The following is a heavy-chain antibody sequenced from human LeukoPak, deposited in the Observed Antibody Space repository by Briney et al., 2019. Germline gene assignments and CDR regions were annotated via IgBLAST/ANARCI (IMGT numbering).Heavy chain of an antibody. V-gene: IGHV3-23*01. D-gene: IGHD6-19*01. Sequence: GVSLRLSCAASGFTFSGYDMSWVRQAPGKGLEWVSSISGSGGSTNYADSVQGRFTISRDNSKNTLYLQVNSLRAEDTAVYYCAKGKYSSGWYIDNWGQGTLVTVSS. CDR3: AKGKYSSGWYIDN. CDR2: ISGSGGST. CDR1: GFTFSGYD. J-gene: IGHJ4*02.